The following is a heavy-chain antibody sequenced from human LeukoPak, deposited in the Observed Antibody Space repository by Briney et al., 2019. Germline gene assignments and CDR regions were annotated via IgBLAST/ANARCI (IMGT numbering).Heavy chain of an antibody. J-gene: IGHJ5*02. D-gene: IGHD2-15*01. CDR2: IYTSGST. CDR3: ARVICGGGSCYSDNWFDP. CDR1: GGSISSNY. Sequence: SETLSLTCTVSGGSISSNYWSWIRQPPGKGLEWIGRIYTSGSTKYNPSLKSRVSMSVDTSRNQFSLKVSSVTAADTAVYYCARVICGGGSCYSDNWFDPWGQGTLVTVSS. V-gene: IGHV4-4*07.